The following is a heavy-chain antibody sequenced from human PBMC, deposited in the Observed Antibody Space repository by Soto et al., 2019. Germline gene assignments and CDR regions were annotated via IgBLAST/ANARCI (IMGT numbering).Heavy chain of an antibody. Sequence: SVKVSCKASGCTFSSYAINWVRQAPGQGLEWMGLINPIFGTANYAQKFQGRVTITAVESTSTAHMELGSLRSEDTAEYYCARDGESPYCSGGSCDRGDSFDYSCGMDVWGQGTMVTVSS. J-gene: IGHJ6*02. CDR3: ARDGESPYCSGGSCDRGDSFDYSCGMDV. CDR2: INPIFGTA. V-gene: IGHV1-69*13. CDR1: GCTFSSYA. D-gene: IGHD2-15*01.